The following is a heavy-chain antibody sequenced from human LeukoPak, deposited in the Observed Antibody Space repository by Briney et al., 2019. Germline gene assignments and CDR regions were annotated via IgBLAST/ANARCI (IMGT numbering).Heavy chain of an antibody. CDR1: GYIFTKYV. J-gene: IGHJ4*02. CDR2: IKAGNGDT. V-gene: IGHV1-3*01. Sequence: ASVKVSCKASGYIFTKYVVYWVRQAPGQRPEWMGWIKAGNGDTKYSQNFQDRLTITRDTSASTAYMELSSLTSEDTALYYCARDDCGDTCYPGGYWGQGTLVTVSS. D-gene: IGHD2-21*01. CDR3: ARDDCGDTCYPGGY.